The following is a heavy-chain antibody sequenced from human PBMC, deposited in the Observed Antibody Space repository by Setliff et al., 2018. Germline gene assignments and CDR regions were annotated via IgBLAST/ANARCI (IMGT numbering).Heavy chain of an antibody. V-gene: IGHV4-38-2*01. Sequence: SETLSLTCDVSGASISSGHYWGWIRQPPGKGLEWIATIYHKGRTYFNPSLQSRVTMSLDRSKNQFSLRLTSVTASDTAVYYCASPRRDDLDSPFDPFDLWGQGTKVTVSS. J-gene: IGHJ3*01. CDR3: ASPRRDDLDSPFDPFDL. CDR2: IYHKGRT. D-gene: IGHD3-3*01. CDR1: GASISSGHY.